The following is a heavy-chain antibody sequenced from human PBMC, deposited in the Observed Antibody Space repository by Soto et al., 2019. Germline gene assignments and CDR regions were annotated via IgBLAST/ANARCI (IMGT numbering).Heavy chain of an antibody. J-gene: IGHJ4*02. CDR1: GDSVSSNSTA. Sequence: PSQTLSLTCAISGDSVSSNSTAWNWIRQSPSRGLEWLGRTYYRSKWYNDYAVSVKSRITINPDTSKNQFSLQLNSVTPEDTAVYYCARSQGSISSAPFDYWGQGTLVTVSS. CDR3: ARSQGSISSAPFDY. D-gene: IGHD6-6*01. CDR2: TYYRSKWYN. V-gene: IGHV6-1*01.